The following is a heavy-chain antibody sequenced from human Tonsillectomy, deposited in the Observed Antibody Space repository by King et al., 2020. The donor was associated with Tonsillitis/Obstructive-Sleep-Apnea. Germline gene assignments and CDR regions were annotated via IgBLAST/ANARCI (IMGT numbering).Heavy chain of an antibody. J-gene: IGHJ4*02. CDR2: INNDGRST. Sequence: VQLVESGGGLVQPGGSPRLSCVASGFTFSNYWMYWVRQVPGEGLVWVSRINNDGRSTTYADSVKGRFTISRDNAENTLYLQMNSLRPEDTAVYHCARGGAKGSTDYWGQGTLVTVSS. CDR3: ARGGAKGSTDY. CDR1: GFTFSNYW. V-gene: IGHV3-74*01. D-gene: IGHD2-15*01.